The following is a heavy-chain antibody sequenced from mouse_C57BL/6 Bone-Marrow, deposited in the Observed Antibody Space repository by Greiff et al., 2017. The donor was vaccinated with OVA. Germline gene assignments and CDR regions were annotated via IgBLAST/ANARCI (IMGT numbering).Heavy chain of an antibody. CDR3: ARVYSNSRWFAY. D-gene: IGHD2-5*01. Sequence: VQLQQSGPELVKPGASVKISCKASGYSFTDYNMNWVKQSNGKSLEWIGVINPNYGTTSYNQKFKGKATLTVDQSSSTAYMHLNSLTSEYSAVQYCARVYSNSRWFAYWGHGTLVTVSA. CDR2: INPNYGTT. V-gene: IGHV1-39*01. CDR1: GYSFTDYN. J-gene: IGHJ3*01.